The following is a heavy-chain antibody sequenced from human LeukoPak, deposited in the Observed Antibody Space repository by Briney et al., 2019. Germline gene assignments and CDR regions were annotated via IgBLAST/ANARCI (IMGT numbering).Heavy chain of an antibody. CDR1: GGSISSYY. Sequence: PSETLSLTCTVSGGSISSYYWSWIRQPPGKGLEWIGYIYSSGSTNYNPSLKSRLTISVDTSKNQFSLKLSSVTAADTAVYYCARHGGYCSSTSCYTYFDYWGQGTLVTVSS. V-gene: IGHV4-59*08. D-gene: IGHD2-2*02. CDR2: IYSSGST. J-gene: IGHJ4*02. CDR3: ARHGGYCSSTSCYTYFDY.